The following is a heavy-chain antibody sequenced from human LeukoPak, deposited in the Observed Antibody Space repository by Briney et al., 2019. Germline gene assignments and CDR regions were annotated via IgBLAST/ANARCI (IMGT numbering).Heavy chain of an antibody. V-gene: IGHV3-21*01. CDR3: ARLSSGEAGY. D-gene: IGHD6-19*01. Sequence: GGSLRLSCAASRFTFSDYNMNWVRQAPGKGLEWVSSISVDSSYIYYADSVKGRFTISRDNAKNSLYLQMNSLRAEDTAVYYCARLSSGEAGYWGQGTLVTVSS. J-gene: IGHJ4*02. CDR1: RFTFSDYN. CDR2: ISVDSSYI.